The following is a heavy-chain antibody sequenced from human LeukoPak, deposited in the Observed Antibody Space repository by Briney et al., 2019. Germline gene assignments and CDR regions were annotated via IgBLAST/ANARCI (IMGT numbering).Heavy chain of an antibody. J-gene: IGHJ4*02. V-gene: IGHV1-18*01. Sequence: GASVKVSCKASGYTFTSYGISRVRQAPGQGLEWMGWISAYNGNTNYAQKLQGRVTMTTDTSTSTAYMELRSLRSDDTAVYFCAEVGYYSDSSGYYLDYWGQGALVTVSS. CDR1: GYTFTSYG. CDR3: AEVGYYSDSSGYYLDY. D-gene: IGHD3-22*01. CDR2: ISAYNGNT.